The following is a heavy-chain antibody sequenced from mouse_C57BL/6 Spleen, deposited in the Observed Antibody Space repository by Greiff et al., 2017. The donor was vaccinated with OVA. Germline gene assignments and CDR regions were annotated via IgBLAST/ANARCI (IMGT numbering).Heavy chain of an antibody. Sequence: VHLQQSGPELVKPGASVKISCKASGYTFTDYYMNWVKQSHGKSLEWIGDINPNNGGTSYNQKFKGKATLTVDKSSSTAYMELRSLTSEDSAVYYCARRRGYYYFDYWGQGTTLTVSS. CDR3: ARRRGYYYFDY. CDR1: GYTFTDYY. J-gene: IGHJ2*01. CDR2: INPNNGGT. V-gene: IGHV1-26*01. D-gene: IGHD2-3*01.